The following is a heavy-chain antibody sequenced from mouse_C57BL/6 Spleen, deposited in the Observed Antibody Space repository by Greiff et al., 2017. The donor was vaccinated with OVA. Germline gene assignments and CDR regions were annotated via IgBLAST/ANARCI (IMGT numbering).Heavy chain of an antibody. Sequence: EVQRVESGGGLVKPGGSLKLSCAASGFTFSSYTMSWVRQTPEKRLEWVATISGGGGNTYYPDSVKGRFTISRDNAKNTLYLQMSSLRSEDTAWYYCARHGALTGYYLDYWGQGTTLTVSS. CDR1: GFTFSSYT. D-gene: IGHD4-1*01. V-gene: IGHV5-9*01. CDR2: ISGGGGNT. J-gene: IGHJ2*01. CDR3: ARHGALTGYYLDY.